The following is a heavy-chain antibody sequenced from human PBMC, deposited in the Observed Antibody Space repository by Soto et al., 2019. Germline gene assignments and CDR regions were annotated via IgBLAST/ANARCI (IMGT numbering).Heavy chain of an antibody. CDR2: IWYDGSNK. CDR1: GFTFSSYG. Sequence: QVQLVESGGGVVQPGRSLRLSCAASGFTFSSYGMHWVRQAPGKGLEWVAVIWYDGSNKYYADSVKGRFTISRDNSKNTLYLQMNSLRVEDTAVYYCARDRSSHCDNWFDPWGQGTLVTVSS. CDR3: ARDRSSHCDNWFDP. J-gene: IGHJ5*02. V-gene: IGHV3-33*01. D-gene: IGHD2-2*01.